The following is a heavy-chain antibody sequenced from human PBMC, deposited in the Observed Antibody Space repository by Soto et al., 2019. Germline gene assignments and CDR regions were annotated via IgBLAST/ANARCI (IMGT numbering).Heavy chain of an antibody. Sequence: SETLSLTCTVSGGSISSSSYYWGWIRQPPGKGLEWIGSIYYSGSTYYNPSLKSRVTISVDTSKNQFSLKLSSVTAADTAVYYCARRGIAAAGTDGMDVWGQGTTVTVSS. CDR2: IYYSGST. V-gene: IGHV4-39*01. D-gene: IGHD6-13*01. CDR1: GGSISSSSYY. J-gene: IGHJ6*02. CDR3: ARRGIAAAGTDGMDV.